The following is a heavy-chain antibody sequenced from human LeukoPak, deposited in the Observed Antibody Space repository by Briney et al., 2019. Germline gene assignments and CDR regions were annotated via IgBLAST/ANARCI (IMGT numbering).Heavy chain of an antibody. D-gene: IGHD3-3*01. CDR1: GYSFTSYW. CDR2: IYPGDSNS. J-gene: IGHJ6*02. Sequence: GESLKTSCKGSGYSFTSYWISLVRQMPGKGLEWMGIIYPGDSNSRYSPSFEGQVTISADKSMSTAYLQWSSLKASDTAMYYCARQPGGVYGMDVWGQGTTVTVSS. CDR3: ARQPGGVYGMDV. V-gene: IGHV5-51*01.